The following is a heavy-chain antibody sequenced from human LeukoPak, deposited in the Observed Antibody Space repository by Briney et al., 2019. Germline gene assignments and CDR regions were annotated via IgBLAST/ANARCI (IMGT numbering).Heavy chain of an antibody. CDR1: GGTFSSYA. CDR3: TLNYGSGSYYSSFDY. J-gene: IGHJ4*02. V-gene: IGHV1-69*13. Sequence: SVKVSCKASGGTFSSYAISWVRQAPGQGLEWMGGIIPIFGTANYAQKFQGRVTITADESTSTAYMELSSLRSEDTAVYCCTLNYGSGSYYSSFDYWGQGTLVTVSS. D-gene: IGHD3-10*01. CDR2: IIPIFGTA.